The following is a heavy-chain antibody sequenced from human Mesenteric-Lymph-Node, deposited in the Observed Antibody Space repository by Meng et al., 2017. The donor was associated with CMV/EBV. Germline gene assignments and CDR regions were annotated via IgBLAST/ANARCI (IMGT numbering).Heavy chain of an antibody. CDR1: GNSVSSYY. CDR3: ARSGGFYDFWSSYY. CDR2: IYNTVST. J-gene: IGHJ4*02. V-gene: IGHV4-59*08. D-gene: IGHD3-3*01. Sequence: SETLSLTCSVSGNSVSSYYWSWIRQPLGKGLEWIGYIYNTVSTNYNPSLESRVTIIIDTSKNQFSLNLTSVTAADTAVYYCARSGGFYDFWSSYYWGQGTLVTVSS.